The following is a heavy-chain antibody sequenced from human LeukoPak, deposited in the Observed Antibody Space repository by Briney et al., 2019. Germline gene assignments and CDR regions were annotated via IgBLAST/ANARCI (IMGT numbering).Heavy chain of an antibody. CDR2: IYYSGST. CDR3: ARRVGVQQLVLWTRKGSAIDY. J-gene: IGHJ4*02. Sequence: PSETLSLTCTVSGGSISSYYWSWIRQPPGKGLEWIGYIYYSGSTNYNPSLKSRVTISVDTSKNQFSLKLSSVTAADTAVYYCARRVGVQQLVLWTRKGSAIDYWGQGTLVTVSS. V-gene: IGHV4-59*12. CDR1: GGSISSYY. D-gene: IGHD6-13*01.